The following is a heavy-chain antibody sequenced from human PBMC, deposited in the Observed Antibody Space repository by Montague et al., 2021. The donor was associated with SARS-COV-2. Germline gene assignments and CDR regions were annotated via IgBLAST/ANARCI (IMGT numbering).Heavy chain of an antibody. D-gene: IGHD3-22*01. V-gene: IGHV4-39*01. CDR3: ARLPYFYDSTHAFDI. CDR1: GGSISSSSYY. CDR2: IFYSGST. Sequence: SETLSLTCTVSGGSISSSSYYWGWIRQPPGKGLEWIGNIFYSGSTYYNTSLKSRVTISVDTSKNQFSLRLSSVTAADTAVYYCARLPYFYDSTHAFDIWGQGIMVTVSS. J-gene: IGHJ3*02.